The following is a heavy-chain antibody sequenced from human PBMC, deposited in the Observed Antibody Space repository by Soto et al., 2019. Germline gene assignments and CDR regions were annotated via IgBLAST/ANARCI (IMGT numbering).Heavy chain of an antibody. Sequence: GGSLRLSCAASGFTFSGSAMHWVRQASGKGLEWVGRIRSKANSYATAYAASVKGRFTISRDDSKNTAYLQMNSLKTEDTAVYYCTRHVSYQGLRYYYYYMDVWGKGTTVTVSS. D-gene: IGHD4-17*01. CDR3: TRHVSYQGLRYYYYYMDV. V-gene: IGHV3-73*01. J-gene: IGHJ6*03. CDR2: IRSKANSYAT. CDR1: GFTFSGSA.